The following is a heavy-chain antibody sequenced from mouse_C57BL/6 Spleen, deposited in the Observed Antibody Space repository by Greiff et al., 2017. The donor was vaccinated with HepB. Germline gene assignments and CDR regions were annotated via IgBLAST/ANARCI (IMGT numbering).Heavy chain of an antibody. D-gene: IGHD1-1*01. V-gene: IGHV1-22*01. CDR2: INPNNGGT. CDR3: ARGYYYGSRGFAY. J-gene: IGHJ3*01. Sequence: VQLKESGPELVKPGASVKMSCKASGYTFTDYNMHWVKQSHGKSLEWIGYINPNNGGTSYNQKFKGKATLTVNKSSSTAYMELRSLTSEDSAVYYCARGYYYGSRGFAYWGQGTLVTVSA. CDR1: GYTFTDYN.